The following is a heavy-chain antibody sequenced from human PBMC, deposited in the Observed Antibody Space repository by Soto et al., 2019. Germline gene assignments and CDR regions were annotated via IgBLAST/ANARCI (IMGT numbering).Heavy chain of an antibody. J-gene: IGHJ4*02. CDR2: IYYSGST. CDR3: VRRGLLPFDY. CDR1: GGSISSSSFH. Sequence: SETLSLTCTVSGGSISSSSFHWGWIRQPPGKGLEWIGSIYYSGSTNYNPSLKSRVTISVDTSKNQFSLKLNSMTAADTAVYYCVRRGLLPFDYWGQGTLVTVSS. V-gene: IGHV4-39*07. D-gene: IGHD1-26*01.